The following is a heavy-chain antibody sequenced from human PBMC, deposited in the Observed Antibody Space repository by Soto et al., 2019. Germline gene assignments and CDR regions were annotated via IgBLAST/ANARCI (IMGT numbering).Heavy chain of an antibody. CDR1: GFTLSSYW. Sequence: AGGSLRLSCAASGFTLSSYWMSWVRQAPGKGLEWVANIKEDGSEKYYVDSVKGRFTISRDNAKNSLYLQMNSLRAEDTAVYYCATDEVGAYYYYGMHVWGQGTTVTVSS. CDR2: IKEDGSEK. D-gene: IGHD1-26*01. CDR3: ATDEVGAYYYYGMHV. J-gene: IGHJ6*02. V-gene: IGHV3-7*03.